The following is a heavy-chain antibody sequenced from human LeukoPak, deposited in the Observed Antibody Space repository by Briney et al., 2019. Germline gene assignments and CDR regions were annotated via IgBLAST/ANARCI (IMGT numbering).Heavy chain of an antibody. Sequence: PGGSLRLSCAASGFTFSSYEMNWVRQAPGKGLEWVSYISSSGSTIYYADSVKGRFTISRDNAKNSLYLQMNSLRAEDTAVYYCARPAGLWFGELFSGMDVWGQGTTVTVSS. CDR2: ISSSGSTI. J-gene: IGHJ6*02. D-gene: IGHD3-10*01. V-gene: IGHV3-48*03. CDR1: GFTFSSYE. CDR3: ARPAGLWFGELFSGMDV.